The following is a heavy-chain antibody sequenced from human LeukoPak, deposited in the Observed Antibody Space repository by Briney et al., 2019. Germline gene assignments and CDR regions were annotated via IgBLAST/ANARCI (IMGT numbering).Heavy chain of an antibody. Sequence: PVRPLRLSCAASRFTFSSYGMHWGRQAPGKGLEWVADIWYDGSNKYYADSVKGRFTISRDNSKNTLYLQMNRLRAEDTAVYYCARDLGTSGCPSDCWGQGTLVTVSS. D-gene: IGHD1-26*01. V-gene: IGHV3-33*01. J-gene: IGHJ4*02. CDR3: ARDLGTSGCPSDC. CDR2: IWYDGSNK. CDR1: RFTFSSYG.